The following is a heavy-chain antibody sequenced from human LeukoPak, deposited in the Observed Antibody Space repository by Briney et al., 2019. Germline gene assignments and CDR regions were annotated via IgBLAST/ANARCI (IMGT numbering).Heavy chain of an antibody. CDR3: ARDLGYGGNSEYAFDI. D-gene: IGHD4-23*01. CDR1: GGSISSSNW. J-gene: IGHJ3*02. V-gene: IGHV4-4*02. CDR2: IYHSGST. Sequence: PSGTLSLTCAVSGGSISSSNWWSWVRQPPGKGLEWIGEIYHSGSTNYNPSLKSRVTISVDKSKNQFSLKLSSVTAADTAVYYCARDLGYGGNSEYAFDIWGQGTMVTVSS.